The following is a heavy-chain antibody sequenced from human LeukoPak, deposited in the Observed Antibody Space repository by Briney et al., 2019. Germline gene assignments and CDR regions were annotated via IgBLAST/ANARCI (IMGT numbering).Heavy chain of an antibody. D-gene: IGHD2-15*01. CDR1: GYIFTSYY. J-gene: IGHJ4*02. V-gene: IGHV1-46*01. CDR2: INPSGGST. Sequence: ASVKVSCKASGYIFTSYYMHWVRQAPGQGLEWMGIINPSGGSTSYAQKFQGRVTMTRDTSTSTVYMELSSLRSEDTAVYYCARAKYCSGGSCYSTLDYWGQGTLVTVSS. CDR3: ARAKYCSGGSCYSTLDY.